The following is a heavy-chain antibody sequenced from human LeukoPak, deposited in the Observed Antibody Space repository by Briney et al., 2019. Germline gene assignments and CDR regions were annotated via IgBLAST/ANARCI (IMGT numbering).Heavy chain of an antibody. CDR3: AKGSTDYDSSNYYLGY. V-gene: IGHV3-30*02. Sequence: GGSLRLSCAASGFTFSNYGMYWVRQAPGKGLEWVAFIRFDGSNKYYADSVKGRFTISRDNSKNTLSLQMNSLRTEDTALYYCAKGSTDYDSSNYYLGYWGQGTLVTVSS. CDR2: IRFDGSNK. D-gene: IGHD3-22*01. CDR1: GFTFSNYG. J-gene: IGHJ4*02.